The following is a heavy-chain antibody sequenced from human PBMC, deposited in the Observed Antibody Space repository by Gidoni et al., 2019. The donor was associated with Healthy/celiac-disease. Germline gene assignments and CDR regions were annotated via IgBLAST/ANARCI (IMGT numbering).Heavy chain of an antibody. D-gene: IGHD2-15*01. CDR1: GFTFSSYE. J-gene: IGHJ4*02. CDR2: ISSSGSTI. V-gene: IGHV3-48*03. Sequence: EVQLVESGGGLVQPGGSLRLSCAASGFTFSSYEMNWVRQAPGKGLEWVSYISSSGSTIYYADSVKGRFTISRDNAKNSLYLQMNSLRAEDTAVYYCARALVVVAAMGETWGQGTLVTVSS. CDR3: ARALVVVAAMGET.